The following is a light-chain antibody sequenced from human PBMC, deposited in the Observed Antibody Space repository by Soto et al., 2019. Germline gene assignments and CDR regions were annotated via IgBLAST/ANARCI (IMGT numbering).Light chain of an antibody. J-gene: IGKJ1*01. CDR1: QSVLYSSYNKNY. CDR3: HQYYTTPWT. Sequence: DIVMTQSPDSLAVSLGERATINCKSSQSVLYSSYNKNYLAWYQHKPRQPPILLIYWASTRQTGAPDRFSGSGSGTDFTLTISSLQAEDVAVYYCHQYYTTPWTFGQGTKVEIK. CDR2: WAS. V-gene: IGKV4-1*01.